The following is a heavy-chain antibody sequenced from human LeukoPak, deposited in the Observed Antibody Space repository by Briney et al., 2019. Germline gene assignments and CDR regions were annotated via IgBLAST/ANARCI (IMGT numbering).Heavy chain of an antibody. D-gene: IGHD3-3*01. CDR2: IYYSGST. CDR3: AREAIFGVVIIVDY. V-gene: IGHV4-31*03. Sequence: SQTLSLTCTVSGGSISSGGYYWSWIRQPPGKGLEWIGYIYYSGSTYYNPSLKSRVTISVDTSKNQFSLKLSSVTAADTAVYYCAREAIFGVVIIVDYWGQGTLVTVSS. J-gene: IGHJ4*02. CDR1: GGSISSGGYY.